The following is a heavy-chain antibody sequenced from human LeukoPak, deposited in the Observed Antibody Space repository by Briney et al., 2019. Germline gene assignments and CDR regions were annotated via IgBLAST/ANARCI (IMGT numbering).Heavy chain of an antibody. J-gene: IGHJ4*02. V-gene: IGHV3-9*01. D-gene: IGHD3-22*01. CDR2: ISWNSGSI. Sequence: PGGSLRLSCAASGFTFDDYAMHWVRQAPGKGLEWVSGISWNSGSIGYADSVKGRFTISRDNAKNSLYLQMNSLRAEDTALYYCAKDSGDYYDSSGTPFDYWGQGTLVTVSS. CDR3: AKDSGDYYDSSGTPFDY. CDR1: GFTFDDYA.